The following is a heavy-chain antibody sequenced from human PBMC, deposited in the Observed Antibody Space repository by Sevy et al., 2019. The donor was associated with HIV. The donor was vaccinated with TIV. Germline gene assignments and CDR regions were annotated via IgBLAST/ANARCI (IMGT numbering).Heavy chain of an antibody. CDR1: GFIFTDFW. Sequence: GGSLRLSCKASGFIFTDFWMQWVRQVPGKGPEWVANINQDGSEMYYVDSVKGRFTISRDNAESALYLQMHGLRAEDAATYFCARRYFDLWGQGTVVTVSS. CDR3: ARRYFDL. V-gene: IGHV3-7*01. CDR2: INQDGSEM. J-gene: IGHJ4*02.